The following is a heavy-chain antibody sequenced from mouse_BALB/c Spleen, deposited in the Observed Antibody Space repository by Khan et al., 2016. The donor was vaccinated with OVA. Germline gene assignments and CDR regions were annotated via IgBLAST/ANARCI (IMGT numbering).Heavy chain of an antibody. CDR2: VSTGGSYT. V-gene: IGHV5-6*01. J-gene: IGHJ3*01. CDR3: TRLAYYYDSEGFAY. Sequence: EVELVESGGALLKPEGSLKLSCAASEFLFGTYGMSWVRRPPKKRLGWVATVSTGGSYTSFQDSVKGRLTISRDNAKNTRYLQMSGLKSEDTAMFYCTRLAYYYDSEGFAYWGQGTLVTVSA. D-gene: IGHD1-1*01. CDR1: EFLFGTYG.